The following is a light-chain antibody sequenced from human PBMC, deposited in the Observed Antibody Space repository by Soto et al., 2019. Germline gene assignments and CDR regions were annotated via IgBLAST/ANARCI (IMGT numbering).Light chain of an antibody. V-gene: IGLV1-40*01. CDR2: GHS. J-gene: IGLJ2*01. CDR3: QSYDSSLSGSVV. CDR1: SSNIGAGYD. Sequence: QSVLTQPPSVSGAPGQRVTISCTGSSSNIGAGYDVHWYQHLPGTAPKLLIYGHSIRPSGVPDRFSGSKSGTSASLAITGLQAEDEADYYCQSYDSSLSGSVVFGGGIKLTVL.